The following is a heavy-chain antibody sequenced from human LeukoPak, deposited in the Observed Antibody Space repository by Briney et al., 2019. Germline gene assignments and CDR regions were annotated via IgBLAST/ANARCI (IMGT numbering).Heavy chain of an antibody. D-gene: IGHD3-10*01. CDR2: IYSGGST. CDR1: GITFSSNY. CDR3: ARRVAGSDYFDY. Sequence: GGSLRLSCAASGITFSSNYMTWVRQAPGKGLEWVSVIYSGGSTYYADAVKGRFTSSRDNSRNTLYLQMNSLRAEDTAVYYCARRVAGSDYFDYWGQGTLVTVSS. V-gene: IGHV3-53*01. J-gene: IGHJ4*02.